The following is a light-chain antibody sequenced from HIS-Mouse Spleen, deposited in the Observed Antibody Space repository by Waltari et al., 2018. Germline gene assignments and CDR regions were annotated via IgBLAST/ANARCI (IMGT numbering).Light chain of an antibody. J-gene: IGLJ3*02. CDR2: EGS. CDR3: CSYAGSSTFWV. Sequence: QSALTQPASVSGSPGQSITISCTGTSSAVGSYNLVSWYPQHPGKPPQLMIYEGSKGPSGVSNRFSGSKSGNTASLTISGLQAEDEADYYCCSYAGSSTFWVFGGGTKLTVL. V-gene: IGLV2-23*01. CDR1: SSAVGSYNL.